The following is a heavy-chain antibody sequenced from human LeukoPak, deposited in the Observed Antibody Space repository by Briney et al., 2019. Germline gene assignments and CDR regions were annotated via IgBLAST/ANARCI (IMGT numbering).Heavy chain of an antibody. D-gene: IGHD3-10*01. CDR3: ARHLLWFGELSGGFDY. J-gene: IGHJ4*02. CDR1: GFTFSTYW. CDR2: LKQDGREN. V-gene: IGHV3-7*03. Sequence: PGGSLRLSCAASGFTFSTYWMSWVRQAPGKGLEWVANLKQDGRENCYVDSVRGRFIISRDNAKNSLYLQMNSLRAEDTAVYYCARHLLWFGELSGGFDYWGQGTLVTVSS.